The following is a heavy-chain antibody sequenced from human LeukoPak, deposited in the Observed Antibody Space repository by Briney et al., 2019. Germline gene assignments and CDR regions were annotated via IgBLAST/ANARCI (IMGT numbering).Heavy chain of an antibody. V-gene: IGHV3-23*01. J-gene: IGHJ6*03. CDR2: ISGSGGST. D-gene: IGHD3-16*01. CDR3: VKGVGGAANYYYLDV. Sequence: PGGSLRLSCAASGFTFSSYAMSWVRQAPGKGLEWVSAISGSGGSTYYADSVRGRFTISRDNSKNALYLQMNSLRPEETAVYYCVKGVGGAANYYYLDVWGKGTSVTVSS. CDR1: GFTFSSYA.